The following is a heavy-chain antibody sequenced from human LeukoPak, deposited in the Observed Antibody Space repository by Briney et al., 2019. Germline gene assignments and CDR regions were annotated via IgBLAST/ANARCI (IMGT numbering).Heavy chain of an antibody. D-gene: IGHD3-22*01. CDR3: ARDLPQLNYDSSGDEVY. CDR1: GFTFRSHA. J-gene: IGHJ4*02. CDR2: IYENGGTT. Sequence: GGSLRLSCVGSGFTFRSHAMSWVRQAPEKGLEFVSGIYENGGTTYYADSVKGRFTISRDNSKNTLYLQMNSLRAEDTAVYYCARDLPQLNYDSSGDEVYWGQGTLVTVSS. V-gene: IGHV3-23*01.